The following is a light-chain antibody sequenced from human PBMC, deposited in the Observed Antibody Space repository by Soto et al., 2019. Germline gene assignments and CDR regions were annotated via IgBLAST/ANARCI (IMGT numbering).Light chain of an antibody. J-gene: IGKJ5*01. Sequence: EIVMTQSPATLSVSPGEGATLSCRASQSVSSSDIACYQQRPGQTPSLLIYGASTRATGIPDRFSGSGSGTHFTLTISRLEPGDFAVYYCQHFGGTTFTFGQGTRLEIK. V-gene: IGKV3-20*01. CDR3: QHFGGTTFT. CDR2: GAS. CDR1: QSVSSSD.